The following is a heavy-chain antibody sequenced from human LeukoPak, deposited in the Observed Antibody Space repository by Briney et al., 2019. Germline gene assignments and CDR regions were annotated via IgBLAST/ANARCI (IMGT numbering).Heavy chain of an antibody. CDR2: ISGSGGST. CDR3: AKWAGYDYVWGSYRGTYYFDY. Sequence: GWSLRLSCAASGFTFSSYAMSWVRQAPGKGLEWVSAISGSGGSTYYADSVKGRFTISRDNSKNTLYLQMNSLRAEDTAVYYCAKWAGYDYVWGSYRGTYYFDYWGQGTLVTVSS. D-gene: IGHD3-16*02. J-gene: IGHJ4*02. CDR1: GFTFSSYA. V-gene: IGHV3-23*01.